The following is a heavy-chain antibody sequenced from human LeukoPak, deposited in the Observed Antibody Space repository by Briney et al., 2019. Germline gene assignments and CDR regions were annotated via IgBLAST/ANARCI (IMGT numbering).Heavy chain of an antibody. J-gene: IGHJ4*02. Sequence: SCKASGGTFSSYAMHWVRQAPGKGLVWVSRIKSDGITITYADSVKGRFTISRDNAKNTLYLQMNSLRAEDTAVYYCLRDLNWSLDQWGQGTLVTVSS. CDR3: LRDLNWSLDQ. V-gene: IGHV3-74*01. CDR2: IKSDGITI. D-gene: IGHD1-20*01. CDR1: GGTFSSYA.